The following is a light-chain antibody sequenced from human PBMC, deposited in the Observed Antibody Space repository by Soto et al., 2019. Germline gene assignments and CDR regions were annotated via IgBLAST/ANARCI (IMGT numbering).Light chain of an antibody. CDR2: LGS. J-gene: IGKJ4*01. V-gene: IGKV2-28*01. CDR1: QSLLNSNGHNY. CDR3: MQSQQTPLT. Sequence: DIVLTQSPLSLPVTPGEPASISCRSSQSLLNSNGHNYLYWYVQKPGQSPQLLIYLGSGRASGVPDRFSGRGSGTDFTLKISRVEAEDGGVYYCMQSQQTPLTFGGGTKVEIK.